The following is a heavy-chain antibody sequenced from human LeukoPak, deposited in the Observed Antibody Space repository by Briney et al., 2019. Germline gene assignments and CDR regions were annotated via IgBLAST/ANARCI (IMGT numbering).Heavy chain of an antibody. Sequence: ASVKVSCKASGYTFTGYYMRWVRQAPGQGLEWMGWINPYSGGTNLAQNFQGRVTLTRDTSLNTAYMEMTSLTTDDTAVYYCARPDTIGRSGSFSSWGQGTLVTVSS. CDR3: ARPDTIGRSGSFSS. J-gene: IGHJ4*02. CDR2: INPYSGGT. V-gene: IGHV1-2*02. D-gene: IGHD3-10*01. CDR1: GYTFTGYY.